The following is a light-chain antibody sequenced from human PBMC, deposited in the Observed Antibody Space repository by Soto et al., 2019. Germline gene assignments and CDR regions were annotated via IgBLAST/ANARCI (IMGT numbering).Light chain of an antibody. J-gene: IGKJ4*01. Sequence: EIVLTQSPGTLSLSPGERATLSCRASQSIRNNFLAWYQQKPGQAPRLLIYGASTRSTGIPDRFSGSGSGTDFTLTIIRLEPEDFVVYYCQQYVTSPQRTFGGGTKVEIK. CDR3: QQYVTSPQRT. CDR2: GAS. CDR1: QSIRNNF. V-gene: IGKV3-20*01.